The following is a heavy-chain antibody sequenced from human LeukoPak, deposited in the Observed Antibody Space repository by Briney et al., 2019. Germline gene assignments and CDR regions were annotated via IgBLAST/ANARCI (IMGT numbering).Heavy chain of an antibody. CDR1: GGSITTHY. Sequence: SETLSLTCTVSGGSITTHYWSWIGQPPGKGPEWIGYLHHSGNTNYNPSLKSRVTMSLDTSENQLSLKLTSVTAADTAIYYCSRESGAFCPFGYWGQGTLVIVPS. CDR3: SRESGAFCPFGY. CDR2: LHHSGNT. D-gene: IGHD1-26*01. J-gene: IGHJ4*02. V-gene: IGHV4-59*11.